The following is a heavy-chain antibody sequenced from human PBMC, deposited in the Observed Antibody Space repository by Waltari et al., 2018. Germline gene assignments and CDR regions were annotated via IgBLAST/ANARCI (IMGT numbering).Heavy chain of an antibody. CDR2: IYTSGSP. V-gene: IGHV4-4*07. Sequence: QVQLQESGPGLVKPSETLSLTCTVSGGSISSYYWSWIRQPAGKGLEWIGRIYTSGSPNYNPSLKRRVTMSVDTSKNQFSLKLSSVTAADTAVYYCARATLDTAMVDAFDIWGQGTMVTVSS. CDR3: ARATLDTAMVDAFDI. CDR1: GGSISSYY. J-gene: IGHJ3*02. D-gene: IGHD5-18*01.